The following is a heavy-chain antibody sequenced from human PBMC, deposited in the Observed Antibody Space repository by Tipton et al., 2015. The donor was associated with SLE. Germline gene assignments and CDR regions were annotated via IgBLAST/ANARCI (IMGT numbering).Heavy chain of an antibody. J-gene: IGHJ3*01. CDR3: GRARVGMGYVFDV. D-gene: IGHD5-24*01. V-gene: IGHV4-59*08. Sequence: TLSLTCSVSGGSISTYYWSWIRQPPGKGLEWIGYIYYSGSTNYNPSLKSRVTISVDTSKNQFSLKLSSVTAADTAVYYCGRARVGMGYVFDVWGQGTTVTVSS. CDR1: GGSISTYY. CDR2: IYYSGST.